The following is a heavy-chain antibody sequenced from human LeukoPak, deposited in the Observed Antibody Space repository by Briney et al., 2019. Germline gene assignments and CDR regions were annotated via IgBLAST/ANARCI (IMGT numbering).Heavy chain of an antibody. V-gene: IGHV6-1*01. Sequence: SQSLSLTCAISGDSVSSNSAAWNWIRQSPSRGLEWLGRTYYRSKWYYDYAVAVKSRISINPDTSKNQFSLQLSSVTPEDTAVYYCARDPVGGSTIFDYWGQGTLVTVSS. CDR1: GDSVSSNSAA. D-gene: IGHD1-26*01. J-gene: IGHJ4*02. CDR2: TYYRSKWYY. CDR3: ARDPVGGSTIFDY.